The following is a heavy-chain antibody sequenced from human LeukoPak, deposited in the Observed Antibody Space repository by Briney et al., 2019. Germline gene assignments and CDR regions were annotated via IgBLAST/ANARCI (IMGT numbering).Heavy chain of an antibody. CDR3: ARTDITINAFDI. Sequence: GGSLRLSCAASGFTFSDYYMSWIRQAPGKGLEWVSYISSGGTYTNYADSLKGRFAISRDNAKNSLYLQMHSRRAEDTAVYYCARTDITINAFDIWGQGTMVTVSS. V-gene: IGHV3-11*03. CDR1: GFTFSDYY. CDR2: ISSGGTYT. D-gene: IGHD3-10*01. J-gene: IGHJ3*02.